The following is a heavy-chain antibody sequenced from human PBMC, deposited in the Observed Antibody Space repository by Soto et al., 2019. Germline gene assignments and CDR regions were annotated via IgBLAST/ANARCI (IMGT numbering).Heavy chain of an antibody. CDR1: GGSISSSSYY. J-gene: IGHJ6*02. D-gene: IGHD3-10*01. CDR2: IYYSGST. V-gene: IGHV4-39*02. Sequence: SEPLSLTCTVSGGSISSSSYYWGWIRQPPGKGLEWIGSIYYSGSTYYNPSLKSRVTISVDTTKNQFPLKLSSVTAAATAVYYSARDIWGVIYYYYGMDVWGQGTTVTVSS. CDR3: ARDIWGVIYYYYGMDV.